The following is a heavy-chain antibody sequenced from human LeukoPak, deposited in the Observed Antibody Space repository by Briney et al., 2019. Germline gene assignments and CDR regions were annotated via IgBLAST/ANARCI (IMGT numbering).Heavy chain of an antibody. V-gene: IGHV4-4*07. CDR3: AREVGSSGYSLDY. J-gene: IGHJ4*02. Sequence: ASETLSLTCTVSGGSISSYYWSWIRQPAGKGLEWIGRIYSSGSTNYNPSLKSRVTMSVDTSKNQFSMKLRSVTAADTPVYYCAREVGSSGYSLDYWGQGTLVTVSS. CDR1: GGSISSYY. D-gene: IGHD3-22*01. CDR2: IYSSGST.